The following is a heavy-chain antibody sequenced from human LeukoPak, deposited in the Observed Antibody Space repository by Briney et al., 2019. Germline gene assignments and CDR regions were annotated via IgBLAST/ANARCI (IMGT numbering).Heavy chain of an antibody. J-gene: IGHJ4*02. CDR1: GACITNYY. CDR2: IYYSVST. CDR3: ARHAPWGYYDSSGFDY. D-gene: IGHD3-22*01. Sequence: PSETLSLTCTVSGACITNYYWTWIRQSPGNGLESIGYIYYSVSTKYSPSLKSRVTISVDTSKNQFSLKLSSVTAADTAVYYCARHAPWGYYDSSGFDYWGQGTLVTVSS. V-gene: IGHV4-59*08.